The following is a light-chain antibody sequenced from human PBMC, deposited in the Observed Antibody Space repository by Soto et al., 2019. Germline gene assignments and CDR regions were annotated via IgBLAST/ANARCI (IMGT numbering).Light chain of an antibody. V-gene: IGKV1-5*03. CDR3: QQYNSNPFT. J-gene: IGKJ3*01. CDR2: KAS. CDR1: QSISSW. Sequence: DIQMTQSPSTLSASVGDRVTITCRASQSISSWLAWYQQKPGKPPKLLIYKASSLESGVPSRFSGSGSGTEFTLTISSLQPDDLATYYCQQYNSNPFTFGPGTKVDIK.